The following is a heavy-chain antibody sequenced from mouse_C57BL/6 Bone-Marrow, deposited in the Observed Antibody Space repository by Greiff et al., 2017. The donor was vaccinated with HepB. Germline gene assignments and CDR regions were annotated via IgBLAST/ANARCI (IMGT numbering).Heavy chain of an antibody. CDR3: ARQLRLRGGGPYAMDY. Sequence: QVQLQQSGAELVKPGASVKMSCKASGYTFTSYWITWVKQRPGQGLEWIGDIYPGSGSTNYNEKFKSKATLTVDTSSSTAYMQLSSLTSEDSAVYYCARQLRLRGGGPYAMDYWGQGTSVTVSS. V-gene: IGHV1-55*01. CDR2: IYPGSGST. CDR1: GYTFTSYW. J-gene: IGHJ4*01. D-gene: IGHD3-2*02.